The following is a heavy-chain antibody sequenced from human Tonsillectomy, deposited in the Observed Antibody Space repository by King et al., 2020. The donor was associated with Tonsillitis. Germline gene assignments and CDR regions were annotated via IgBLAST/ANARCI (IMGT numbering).Heavy chain of an antibody. J-gene: IGHJ3*02. CDR2: MNPNSGNA. CDR3: ARIGYCSSSSCYSAFDI. Sequence: QLVQSGAEVKKPGASVKVSCKASGYTFPSHDINWVRQATGQGLEWMGWMNPNSGNAGYAPEFQGRVTMTRDTSIGTAYMELSSLRSEDPALYFCARIGYCSSSSCYSAFDIWGQGTMVAVSS. CDR1: GYTFPSHD. V-gene: IGHV1-8*01. D-gene: IGHD2-15*01.